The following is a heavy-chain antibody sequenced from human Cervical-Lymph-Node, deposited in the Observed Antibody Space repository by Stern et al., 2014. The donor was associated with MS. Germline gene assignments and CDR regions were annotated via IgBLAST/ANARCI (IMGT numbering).Heavy chain of an antibody. V-gene: IGHV4-39*01. CDR1: GGSISSSSYY. CDR2: IYYSGST. Sequence: QLQLQESGPGLVKPSETLSLTCTVSGGSISSSSYYWGWIRQPPGKGLEWIGSIYYSGSTYYNASLKSRVTISVDTSKNQLSLKLSSVTAADTAVYYCARLRSGVFYFDYWGQGTLVTVSS. J-gene: IGHJ4*02. D-gene: IGHD6-13*01. CDR3: ARLRSGVFYFDY.